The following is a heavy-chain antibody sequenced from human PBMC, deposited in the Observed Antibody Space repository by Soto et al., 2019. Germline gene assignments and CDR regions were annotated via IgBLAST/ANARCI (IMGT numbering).Heavy chain of an antibody. J-gene: IGHJ5*02. CDR2: INHSGST. Sequence: QVQLQQWGAGLLKPSETLSLTCAVYGGSFSGYYWSWIRQPPGKGLEWIGEINHSGSTNYNPSLKSRVTISVDTSKNPFSLKLSSVTAADTAVYYCARLRRSDIVVVPAANWFDPWGQGTLVTVSS. V-gene: IGHV4-34*01. CDR1: GGSFSGYY. CDR3: ARLRRSDIVVVPAANWFDP. D-gene: IGHD2-2*01.